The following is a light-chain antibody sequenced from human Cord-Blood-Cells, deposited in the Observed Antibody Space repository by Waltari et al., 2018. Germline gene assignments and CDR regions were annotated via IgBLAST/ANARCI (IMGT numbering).Light chain of an antibody. CDR2: DVS. V-gene: IGLV2-14*01. CDR1: SSGVGCYNY. J-gene: IGLJ2*01. Sequence: QSALTQPASVSGSPGQSLTISCTGTSSGVGCYNYLPWYQQHPGKAPKLMISDVSKRPSGVSKRFSGSKSGNTASLTISGLQAEDEADYYCSSYTSSSTVVFGGGTKLTVL. CDR3: SSYTSSSTVV.